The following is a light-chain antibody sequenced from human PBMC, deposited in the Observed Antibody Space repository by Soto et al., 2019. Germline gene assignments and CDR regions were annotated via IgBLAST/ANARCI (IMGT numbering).Light chain of an antibody. V-gene: IGLV2-14*01. J-gene: IGLJ1*01. CDR1: SSDVGGHNS. Sequence: QSALTQPASVSGSPGQSITISCTGTSSDVGGHNSVSWYRQDPGKAPKLMIYDVSNRPSGVSDRFSGSKSGNTASLTISGLQIEDEADYYCCSYAGSSSYVFGTGTKVTVL. CDR3: CSYAGSSSYV. CDR2: DVS.